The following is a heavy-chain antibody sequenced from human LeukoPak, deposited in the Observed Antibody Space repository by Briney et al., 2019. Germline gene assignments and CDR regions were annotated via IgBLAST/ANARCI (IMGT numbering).Heavy chain of an antibody. Sequence: ASVKVSCKASGYTFTSYGISWVRQAPGQGLEWRGWISAYNGNTNYAQKLQGRVTMTTDTSTSTAYMELRSLRSDDTAVYYCARMRDDYGDFDAFDIWGQGTMVTVSS. CDR1: GYTFTSYG. CDR3: ARMRDDYGDFDAFDI. D-gene: IGHD4-17*01. J-gene: IGHJ3*02. CDR2: ISAYNGNT. V-gene: IGHV1-18*01.